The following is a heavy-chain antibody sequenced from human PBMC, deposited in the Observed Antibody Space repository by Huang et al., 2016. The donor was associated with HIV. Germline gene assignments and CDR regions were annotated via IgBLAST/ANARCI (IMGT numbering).Heavy chain of an antibody. D-gene: IGHD2-21*02. J-gene: IGHJ3*02. Sequence: VQLVQSGSELKKPGASVKVSCMASGYTFTNYGVHWVRQAPGQGLEWMGMTNTDTETTRNDQGVTGLCDFSLVTSVNTAYLQISGLKAADSAIYYCMRVRRVMDTYCVADCSTLEAFDIWGQGTVVTVSA. CDR1: GYTFTNYG. V-gene: IGHV7-4-1*02. CDR2: TNTDTETT. CDR3: MRVRRVMDTYCVADCSTLEAFDI.